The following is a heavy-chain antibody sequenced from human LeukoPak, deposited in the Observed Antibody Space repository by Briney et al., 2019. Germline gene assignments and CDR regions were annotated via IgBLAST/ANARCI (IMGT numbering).Heavy chain of an antibody. CDR1: GFTFSSYG. V-gene: IGHV3-30*18. CDR3: AKPKNGVYGDYIDY. CDR2: ISYDGSNK. Sequence: GRSLRLSCAASGFTFSSYGMHWVRQAPGKGLEWVAVISYDGSNKYYADPVKGRFTISRDNSKNTLYLQMNSLRAEDTAVYYCAKPKNGVYGDYIDYWGQGTLVTVSS. D-gene: IGHD4-17*01. J-gene: IGHJ4*02.